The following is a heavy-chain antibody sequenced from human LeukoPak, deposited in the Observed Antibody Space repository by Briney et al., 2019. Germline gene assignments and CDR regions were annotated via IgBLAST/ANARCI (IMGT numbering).Heavy chain of an antibody. V-gene: IGHV5-51*01. CDR1: GYTFANYW. CDR2: IYPRDSDT. CDR3: ARRYSKLGDQRDAFDI. Sequence: GESLKISCRGSGYTFANYWIAWVRQMPGKGPEWMGLIYPRDSDTTYNPAFPGQVTFSADTSINIAYLQLSGLKASDTAIYYCARRYSKLGDQRDAFDIWGQGTMVTVSS. J-gene: IGHJ3*02. D-gene: IGHD3-16*01.